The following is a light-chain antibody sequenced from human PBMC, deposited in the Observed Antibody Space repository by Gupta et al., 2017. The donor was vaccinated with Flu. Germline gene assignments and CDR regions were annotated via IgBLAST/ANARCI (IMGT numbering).Light chain of an antibody. CDR3: MQGTHWPT. Sequence: DVVMTQSPLSLPVTLGQPASIPCRSSQSLVHSNGNTYLTWFQQRPGQSPRRLIYRVSNRDSGVPDRFSGSGSGTDFTLKISRVEAEDVGVYYCMQGTHWPTFGQGTKVEIK. J-gene: IGKJ1*01. CDR2: RVS. CDR1: QSLVHSNGNTY. V-gene: IGKV2-30*02.